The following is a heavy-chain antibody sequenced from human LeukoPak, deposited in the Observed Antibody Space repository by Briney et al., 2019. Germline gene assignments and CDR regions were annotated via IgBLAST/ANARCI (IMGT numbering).Heavy chain of an antibody. CDR2: IYYSGST. V-gene: IGHV4-39*07. Sequence: SETLSLTCTVSGGSISSSSYYWGWIRQPPGKGLEWIGSIYYSGSTNYNPSLKSRVTISVDTSKNQFSLKLSSVTAADTAVYYCARSTLGVPLHYWGQGTLVTVSS. J-gene: IGHJ4*02. CDR1: GGSISSSSYY. CDR3: ARSTLGVPLHY. D-gene: IGHD3-16*01.